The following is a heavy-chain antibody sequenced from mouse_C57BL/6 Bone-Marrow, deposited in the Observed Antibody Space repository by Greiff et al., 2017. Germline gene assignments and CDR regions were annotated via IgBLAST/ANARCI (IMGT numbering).Heavy chain of an antibody. CDR1: GYTFTSYG. J-gene: IGHJ2*01. V-gene: IGHV1-81*01. CDR2: IYPRSGNT. Sequence: VQLQESGAELARPGASVKLSCKASGYTFTSYGISWVKQRTGQGLEWIGEIYPRSGNTYYNEKFKGKATLTADKSSSTAYMELRSLTSEDSAVYFCARWNYYGSSYGYWGQGTTLTVSS. CDR3: ARWNYYGSSYGY. D-gene: IGHD1-1*01.